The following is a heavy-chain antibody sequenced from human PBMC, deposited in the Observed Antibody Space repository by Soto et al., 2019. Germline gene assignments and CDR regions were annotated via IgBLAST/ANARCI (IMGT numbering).Heavy chain of an antibody. CDR3: AKRPASIITFDY. D-gene: IGHD2-2*01. J-gene: IGHJ4*02. Sequence: PGGSLRLSCAASGFTFSNYAMSWVRQAPGKGLEWVSTISGNGGSTYYADSVKGRFTISRDNSKNMLFLQINGLRDDDSAVYYCAKRPASIITFDYWGQGTPVTVSS. CDR1: GFTFSNYA. V-gene: IGHV3-23*01. CDR2: ISGNGGST.